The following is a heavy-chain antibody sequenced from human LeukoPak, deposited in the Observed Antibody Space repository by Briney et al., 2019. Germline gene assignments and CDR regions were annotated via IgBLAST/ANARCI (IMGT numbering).Heavy chain of an antibody. CDR1: GVIFSNYA. CDR3: AKFAGDSSGLYSYFDY. CDR2: ISGSGAGT. Sequence: PGGSLRLSFAVSGVIFSNYAMAWVRQAPGKGLEWVSTISGSGAGTYYADSVKGRYTISRDNSKNTVFLQMNSLRAEDTAVYYCAKFAGDSSGLYSYFDYWGQGTLVTVSS. D-gene: IGHD6-19*01. J-gene: IGHJ4*02. V-gene: IGHV3-23*01.